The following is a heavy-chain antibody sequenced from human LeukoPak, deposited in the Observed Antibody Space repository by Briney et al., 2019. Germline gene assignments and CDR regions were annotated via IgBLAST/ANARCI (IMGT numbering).Heavy chain of an antibody. CDR3: ARGVREYFDY. CDR1: GGSISSYY. Sequence: SETLSLTCTVSGGSISSYYWSWIRQPPGEGLEWIGYIYYSGSTNYNPSLKSRVTISVDTSKNQFSLKLSSVTAADTAVYYCARGVREYFDYWGQGTLVTVSS. V-gene: IGHV4-59*01. J-gene: IGHJ4*02. CDR2: IYYSGST.